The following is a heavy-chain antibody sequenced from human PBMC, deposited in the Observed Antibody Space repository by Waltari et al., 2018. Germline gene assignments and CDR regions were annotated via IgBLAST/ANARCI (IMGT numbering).Heavy chain of an antibody. CDR2: IYYSGST. Sequence: QVQLQESGPGLVKPSETLSLTCTVSGGSISSYYWSWIRQPPGKGLEWIGYIYYSGSTNYNPSLKSRVTISVDTSKNQFSLKLSSVTAADTAVYYCARDGGSPGDEYFQHWGQGTLVTVSS. CDR1: GGSISSYY. V-gene: IGHV4-59*01. D-gene: IGHD1-26*01. CDR3: ARDGGSPGDEYFQH. J-gene: IGHJ1*01.